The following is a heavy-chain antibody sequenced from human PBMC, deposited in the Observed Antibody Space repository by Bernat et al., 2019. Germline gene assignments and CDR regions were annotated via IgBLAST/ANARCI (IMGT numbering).Heavy chain of an antibody. J-gene: IGHJ3*02. D-gene: IGHD4-17*01. CDR2: IKSKTDGGTT. CDR3: TTDGTVTTDAFDI. CDR1: GFTFSNAW. Sequence: EVQLVESGGGLVKPGGSLRLSCAASGFTFSNAWMNWVRQAPGKGLEWVGRIKSKTDGGTTDYAAPVKGRFTISRGDSKNTLYLQMNSLKTEDTAVYYCTTDGTVTTDAFDIWGQGTMVTVSS. V-gene: IGHV3-15*07.